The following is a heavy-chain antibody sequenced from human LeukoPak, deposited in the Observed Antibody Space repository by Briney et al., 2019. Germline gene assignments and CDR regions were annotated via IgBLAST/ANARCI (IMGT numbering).Heavy chain of an antibody. CDR1: GYSFTTYW. J-gene: IGHJ3*02. Sequence: GESLKISCKGSGYSFTTYWIGWVRQMPGRGLEWMGIIYPDDSDTTYSPSFQGQVTISADKSISTAYPQWSSLKASDTAMYYCARQEQQLGGIDTWGQGTMVTVSS. D-gene: IGHD6-13*01. CDR3: ARQEQQLGGIDT. V-gene: IGHV5-51*01. CDR2: IYPDDSDT.